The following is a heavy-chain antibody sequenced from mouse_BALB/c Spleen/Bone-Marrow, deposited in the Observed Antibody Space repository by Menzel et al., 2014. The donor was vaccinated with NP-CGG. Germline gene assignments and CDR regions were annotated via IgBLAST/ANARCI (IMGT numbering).Heavy chain of an antibody. CDR2: INPYNDGT. J-gene: IGHJ2*01. V-gene: IGHV1-14*01. CDR3: AKRGNYRYDFDY. CDR1: GYTFTSYV. Sequence: EVQLQQSGPELVKPGASVKMSCKASGYTFTSYVMHWVKQKPGQGLEWIGYINPYNDGTKYNEKFKGMATLTSDRSSCTAYMELSSLTSEDSAVYYCAKRGNYRYDFDYWGQGTTLTVSS. D-gene: IGHD2-14*01.